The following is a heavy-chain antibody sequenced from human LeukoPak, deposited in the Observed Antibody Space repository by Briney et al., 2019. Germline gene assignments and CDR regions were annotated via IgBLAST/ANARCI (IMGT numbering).Heavy chain of an antibody. Sequence: ASETLSLTCTVSGGSISSSSYYWGWIRQPPGKGLEWIGSIYYSGSTYYNPSLKSRVTISVDTSKNQFSLKLSSVTAADTAVYYCARVVIAAAGNWFDPWGQGTLVTVSS. V-gene: IGHV4-39*07. J-gene: IGHJ5*02. CDR3: ARVVIAAAGNWFDP. CDR1: GGSISSSSYY. D-gene: IGHD6-13*01. CDR2: IYYSGST.